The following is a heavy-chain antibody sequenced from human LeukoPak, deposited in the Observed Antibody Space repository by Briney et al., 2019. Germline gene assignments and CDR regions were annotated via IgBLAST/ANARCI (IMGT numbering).Heavy chain of an antibody. V-gene: IGHV1-18*01. CDR2: ISAYNGNT. J-gene: IGHJ6*02. D-gene: IGHD3-9*01. Sequence: GASVNVSCKASGYTFTSYGISWVRQAPGQGLEWMGWISAYNGNTNYAQKLQGRVTMTTDTSTSTAYMELRSLRSDDTAVYYCARVRAPYYDILTGPTGYGMDVWGQGTTVTVSS. CDR3: ARVRAPYYDILTGPTGYGMDV. CDR1: GYTFTSYG.